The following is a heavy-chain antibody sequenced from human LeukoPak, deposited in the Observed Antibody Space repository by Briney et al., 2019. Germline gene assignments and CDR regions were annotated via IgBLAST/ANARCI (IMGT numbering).Heavy chain of an antibody. V-gene: IGHV1-46*01. J-gene: IGHJ4*02. Sequence: ASVKVSCKASGFTFTNYNLHWVRQAPGQRLEWMGIINPSGGSTNYAQNFQGRVTMTRDTSTSTAYMELSSLRSEDTAVYYCARSSIIAAAGPYYFDYWGQGTLVTVSS. CDR3: ARSSIIAAAGPYYFDY. CDR1: GFTFTNYN. CDR2: INPSGGST. D-gene: IGHD6-13*01.